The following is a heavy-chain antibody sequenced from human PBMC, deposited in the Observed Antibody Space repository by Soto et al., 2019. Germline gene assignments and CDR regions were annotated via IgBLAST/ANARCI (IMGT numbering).Heavy chain of an antibody. D-gene: IGHD6-13*01. CDR3: ARAGGFYWAGYSSSWYASYPPYYYYYGMDV. V-gene: IGHV4-34*01. Sequence: SETLSLTCAVYGGSFSGYYWSWIRQPPGKGLEWIGEINHSGSTNYNPSLKSRVTISVDTSKNQFSLKLSSVTAADTAVYYCARAGGFYWAGYSSSWYASYPPYYYYYGMDVWGQGTTVTVSS. CDR2: INHSGST. CDR1: GGSFSGYY. J-gene: IGHJ6*02.